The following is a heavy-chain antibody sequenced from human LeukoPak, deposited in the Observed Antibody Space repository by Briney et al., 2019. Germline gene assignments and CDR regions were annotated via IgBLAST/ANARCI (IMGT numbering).Heavy chain of an antibody. D-gene: IGHD6-19*01. Sequence: GGSLRLSCAASGFAFSTQAMGWVRQAAGKGLEWVSVISDTGCLKYYAVSVKVLFPISRKNPKNSLFVQMNSLRAEDTAVYYCTKDARRTSGWYFFDDWGQGTLVTVSS. V-gene: IGHV3-23*01. CDR3: TKDARRTSGWYFFDD. CDR2: ISDTGCLK. J-gene: IGHJ4*02. CDR1: GFAFSTQA.